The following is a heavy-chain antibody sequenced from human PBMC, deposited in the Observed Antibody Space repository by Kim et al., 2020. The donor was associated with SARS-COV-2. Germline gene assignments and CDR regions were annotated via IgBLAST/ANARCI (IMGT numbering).Heavy chain of an antibody. CDR3: ARGLGPLWFGELFTSDAF. V-gene: IGHV4-34*01. CDR1: VGSFSGYY. J-gene: IGHJ3*01. Sequence: SETLSLTCAVYVGSFSGYYWSWIRQPPGKGLEWIGEINHSGSTNYNPSLKSRVTISVDTSKNQFSLKLSSVTAADTAVYYCARGLGPLWFGELFTSDAF. D-gene: IGHD3-10*01. CDR2: INHSGST.